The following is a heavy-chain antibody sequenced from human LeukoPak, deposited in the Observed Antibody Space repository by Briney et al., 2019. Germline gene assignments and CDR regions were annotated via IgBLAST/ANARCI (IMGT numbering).Heavy chain of an antibody. J-gene: IGHJ4*02. V-gene: IGHV3-53*01. Sequence: GGSLKLSCVVSGVTVRHYYMSWVRQIPGKRLECVSSNHIGGTTHYPDSVRGRFTISRDASMNSLYLQMDSLKVDDTAIYYCTSGAILTGFQYWGQGALVTVSS. CDR3: TSGAILTGFQY. CDR1: GVTVRHYY. D-gene: IGHD3-9*01. CDR2: NHIGGTT.